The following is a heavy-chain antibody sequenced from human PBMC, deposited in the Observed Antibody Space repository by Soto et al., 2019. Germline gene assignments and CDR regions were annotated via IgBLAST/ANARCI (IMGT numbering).Heavy chain of an antibody. CDR3: ARSGRRGDAFDI. V-gene: IGHV4-31*03. J-gene: IGHJ3*02. Sequence: QVQLQESGPGLVKPSQTLSLTCTVSGGSISSGGNYWSWIRQHPGKGLEWIGYIYNSGSTRYNPSLESRVSISPDTSKNQLLLRLTSVTGADTAVYYCARSGRRGDAFDIWGQGTMVTVSS. CDR1: GGSISSGGNY. CDR2: IYNSGST.